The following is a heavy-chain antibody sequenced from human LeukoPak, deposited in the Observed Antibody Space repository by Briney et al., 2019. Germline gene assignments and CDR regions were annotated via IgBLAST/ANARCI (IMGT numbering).Heavy chain of an antibody. J-gene: IGHJ4*02. CDR3: AKRWAASIAAAGTFLGAVYYFDY. D-gene: IGHD6-13*01. V-gene: IGHV3-74*01. CDR2: VKTDGSYT. CDR1: GFTFSSYW. Sequence: GGSLRLSCAVSGFTFSSYWMHWVRQAPGKGLVWLSRVKTDGSYTSSADSVKGRFTISRDNAKNTLYLQMNSLRAEDTAVYYCAKRWAASIAAAGTFLGAVYYFDYWGQGTLVTVSS.